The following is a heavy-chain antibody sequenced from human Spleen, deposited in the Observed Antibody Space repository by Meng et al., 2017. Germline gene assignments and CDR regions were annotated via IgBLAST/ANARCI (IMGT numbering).Heavy chain of an antibody. CDR1: GGTFSSYA. Sequence: QVRLVQSGAEVKKPGSSVKVSCKASGGTFSSYAISWVRQAPGQGLEWMGGIIPIFGTANYAQKFQGRVTITADKSTSTAYMELSSLRSEDTAVYYCARFHAVGATNVWYFDLWGRGTLVTVSS. CDR3: ARFHAVGATNVWYFDL. D-gene: IGHD1-26*01. CDR2: IIPIFGTA. J-gene: IGHJ2*01. V-gene: IGHV1-69*06.